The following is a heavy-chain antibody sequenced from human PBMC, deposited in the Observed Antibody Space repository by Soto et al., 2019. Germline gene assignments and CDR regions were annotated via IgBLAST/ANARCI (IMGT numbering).Heavy chain of an antibody. CDR3: ARDRYCSGGSCSPGGMDV. CDR2: ISSSGSTI. V-gene: IGHV3-48*03. CDR1: GFTFSSYE. D-gene: IGHD2-15*01. J-gene: IGHJ6*02. Sequence: LRLSCAASGFTFSSYEMNWVRQAPGKGLEWVSYISSSGSTIYYADSVKGRFTSSRDNAKNSLYLQMNSLRAEDTAVYYCARDRYCSGGSCSPGGMDVWGQGTTVTVSS.